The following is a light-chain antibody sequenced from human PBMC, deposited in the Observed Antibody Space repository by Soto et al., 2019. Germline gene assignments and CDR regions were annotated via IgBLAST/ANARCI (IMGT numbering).Light chain of an antibody. CDR3: QQYGSSTIT. CDR2: AAS. Sequence: DIVLTQSPTTLSLSPGARSTLSCMASQSIDTYLAWYQQKPGQAPRIVIYAASSRAPGVPDRFSGIVAGTDFTLTLRRLEHEDFAVYDCQQYGSSTITFGQGTRLEI. CDR1: QSIDTY. V-gene: IGKV3-20*01. J-gene: IGKJ5*01.